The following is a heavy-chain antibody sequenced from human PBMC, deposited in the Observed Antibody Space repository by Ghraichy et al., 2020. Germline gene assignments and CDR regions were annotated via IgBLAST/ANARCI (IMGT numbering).Heavy chain of an antibody. Sequence: GSLRLSCAASGFSFDENAMHWVRQVPGKGLEWVSVISGDFVSTYYADSVKGRFTTSRDNDKNFVYLQMDSLKTGDTAFYYCTKGQGNYGRYFHHWGHGTLVTVSS. CDR2: ISGDFVST. CDR1: GFSFDENA. J-gene: IGHJ1*01. V-gene: IGHV3-43*02. D-gene: IGHD4-17*01. CDR3: TKGQGNYGRYFHH.